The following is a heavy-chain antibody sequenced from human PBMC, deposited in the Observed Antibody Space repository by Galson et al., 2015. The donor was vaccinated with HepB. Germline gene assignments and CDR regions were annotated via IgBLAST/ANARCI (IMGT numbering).Heavy chain of an antibody. CDR3: ARAASSSIAARPLYYYGMDV. V-gene: IGHV3-21*01. CDR1: GFTFSSYS. J-gene: IGHJ6*02. Sequence: SLRLSCAASGFTFSSYSMNWVRQAPGKGLEWVSSISSSSSYIYYADSVKGRFTISRDNAKNSLYLQMNSLRAEDTAVYYCARAASSSIAARPLYYYGMDVWGQGTTVTVSS. D-gene: IGHD6-6*01. CDR2: ISSSSSYI.